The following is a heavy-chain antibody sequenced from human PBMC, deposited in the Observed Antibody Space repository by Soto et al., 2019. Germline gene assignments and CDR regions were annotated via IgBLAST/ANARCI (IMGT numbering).Heavy chain of an antibody. Sequence: GGSLRLSCAASGFTVSSNYMSWVRQAPGKGLEWVSVIYSGGSTYYADSVKGRFTISRDNSKNTLYLQMNSLRAEDTAVYYCTRDPNRYYYDSSGLGYYYYGMDVWGQGTTVTVSS. V-gene: IGHV3-66*01. CDR2: IYSGGST. CDR1: GFTVSSNY. J-gene: IGHJ6*02. D-gene: IGHD3-22*01. CDR3: TRDPNRYYYDSSGLGYYYYGMDV.